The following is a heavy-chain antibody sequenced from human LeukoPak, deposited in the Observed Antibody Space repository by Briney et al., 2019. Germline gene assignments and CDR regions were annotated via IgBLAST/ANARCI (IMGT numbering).Heavy chain of an antibody. Sequence: GGSLRLSCAASGFTFSSYGMHWVRQAPGKGLEWVAFKRYDGSNKYYADSVKGRFTISRDNSKNTLYLQMNSLRAEDTAVYYCAKDRTRYSSGCDYWGQGTLVTVSS. CDR2: KRYDGSNK. J-gene: IGHJ4*02. CDR3: AKDRTRYSSGCDY. V-gene: IGHV3-30*02. D-gene: IGHD6-19*01. CDR1: GFTFSSYG.